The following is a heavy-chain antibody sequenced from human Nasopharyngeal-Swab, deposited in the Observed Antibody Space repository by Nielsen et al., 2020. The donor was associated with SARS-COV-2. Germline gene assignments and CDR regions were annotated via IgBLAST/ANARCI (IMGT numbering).Heavy chain of an antibody. V-gene: IGHV3-9*01. J-gene: IGHJ4*02. CDR3: AKLWDDGHDY. CDR1: GLTFDDYA. CDR2: ISWNSGSI. D-gene: IGHD1-26*01. Sequence: GGSLRLSCEASGLTFDDYAMHWVRQAPGKGLEWVSGISWNSGSIGYADSVKGRFTISRDNAKNSLYLQMNSLRAEDTALYYCAKLWDDGHDYWGQGTLVTVSS.